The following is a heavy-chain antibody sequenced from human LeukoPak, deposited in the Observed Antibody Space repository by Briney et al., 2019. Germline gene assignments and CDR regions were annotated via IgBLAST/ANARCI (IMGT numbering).Heavy chain of an antibody. CDR3: ARSAILDYYYGSGRFFDY. J-gene: IGHJ4*02. CDR2: MNIGNGNT. CDR1: GYTFTSFA. Sequence: ASVKVSCKASGYTFTSFAVHWVRQAPGQRPEWMGWMNIGNGNTKYSQNVQDRITFIRDTSANTVYMELSSLTSEDTAVYYCARSAILDYYYGSGRFFDYWGQGSLVTVSS. V-gene: IGHV1-3*04. D-gene: IGHD3-10*01.